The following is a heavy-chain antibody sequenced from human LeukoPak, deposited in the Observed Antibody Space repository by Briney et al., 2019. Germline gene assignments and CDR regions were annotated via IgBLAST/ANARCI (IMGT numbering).Heavy chain of an antibody. CDR3: ARFRAATTRFDY. Sequence: GGSLRLSCAASGFXFSHYSMYWVRQAPGRGLEWAAVVSFDGNTTFYSDSVKGRFAISRDNSKNTLYLEMNSLRPEDTAVYYCARFRAATTRFDYWGQGTLVTVSS. J-gene: IGHJ4*02. V-gene: IGHV3-30*03. D-gene: IGHD1/OR15-1a*01. CDR1: GFXFSHYS. CDR2: VSFDGNTT.